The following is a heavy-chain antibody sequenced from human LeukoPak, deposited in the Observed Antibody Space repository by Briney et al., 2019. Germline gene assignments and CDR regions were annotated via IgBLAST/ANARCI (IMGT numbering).Heavy chain of an antibody. D-gene: IGHD6-13*01. Sequence: GGSLRLSCATSGITFSSYAMTWVRQAPGKGLEWVSIITDSGRHTYYTDSVKGRFTISRDISGNTLYLQMNSLRAEDTAVYYCALGDSWYTYWGQGTLVTVSS. V-gene: IGHV3-23*01. J-gene: IGHJ4*02. CDR3: ALGDSWYTY. CDR1: GITFSSYA. CDR2: ITDSGRHT.